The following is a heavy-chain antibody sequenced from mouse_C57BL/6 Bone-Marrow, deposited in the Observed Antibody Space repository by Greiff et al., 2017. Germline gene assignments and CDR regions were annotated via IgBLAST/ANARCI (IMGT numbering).Heavy chain of an antibody. CDR2: IDPNSGGT. CDR1: GYTFTSYW. CDR3: ARIYDGPYYAMDY. J-gene: IGHJ4*01. V-gene: IGHV1-72*01. D-gene: IGHD2-3*01. Sequence: VQLQQPGAELVKPGASVKLSCKASGYTFTSYWMHWVKQRPGRGLEWIGRIDPNSGGTKYNEKFKSKATLTVDKPSSTAYIQLSSLTSEDSAVYYCARIYDGPYYAMDYWGQGTSVTVSS.